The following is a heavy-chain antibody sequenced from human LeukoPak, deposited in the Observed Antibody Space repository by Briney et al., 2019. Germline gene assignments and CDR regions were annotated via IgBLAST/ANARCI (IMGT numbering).Heavy chain of an antibody. CDR2: ITTSGGST. D-gene: IGHD1-1*01. CDR3: ARAGRYSNWFDP. V-gene: IGHV1-46*02. CDR1: GYTFNSHY. Sequence: ASVTVSRKASGYTFNSHYMHWVRQAPRPGLEGVGIITTSGGSTSYEQKFQGRVTMTRDMSTSTVYMELSSLRSEDTAVYYCARAGRYSNWFDPWGQGTLVTVSS. J-gene: IGHJ5*02.